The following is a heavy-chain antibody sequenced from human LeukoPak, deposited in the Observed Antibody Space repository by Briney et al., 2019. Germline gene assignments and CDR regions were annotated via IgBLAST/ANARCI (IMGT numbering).Heavy chain of an antibody. Sequence: GGSLRLSCAASGFTFSSYSMSWVRQAPGKGLEWVSAIRGSGDRTHYADSVKGRFTISRDNSKNTLYLQMNSLRAEDTAVYYCAKDSKIVGATFRSYHYMDVWGKGTAVTVSS. CDR1: GFTFSSYS. CDR2: IRGSGDRT. V-gene: IGHV3-23*01. J-gene: IGHJ6*03. D-gene: IGHD1-26*01. CDR3: AKDSKIVGATFRSYHYMDV.